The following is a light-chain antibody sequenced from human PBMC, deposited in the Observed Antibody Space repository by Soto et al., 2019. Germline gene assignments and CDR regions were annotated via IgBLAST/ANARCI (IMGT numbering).Light chain of an antibody. CDR3: SSYTSSSTPVV. CDR1: SSDVGGYNY. CDR2: EVS. Sequence: QSALTQPASVSGSPGQSITISCTGTSSDVGGYNYVSWYQQHPGKAPKLMIYEVSNRPSGVSNRFSGSKSGNTASLTISGLQAEDEVDYYCSSYTSSSTPVVFGGRTKLTVL. J-gene: IGLJ2*01. V-gene: IGLV2-14*01.